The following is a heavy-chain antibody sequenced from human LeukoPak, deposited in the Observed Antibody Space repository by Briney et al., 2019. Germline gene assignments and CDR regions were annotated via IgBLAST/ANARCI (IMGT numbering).Heavy chain of an antibody. CDR2: INPSGGST. Sequence: ASVKVSCKASGYTFTSYYMHWVRQAPGQGLEWMGIINPSGGSTSYAQKFQGRVTMTRGTSTSTVYMELSSLRSEDTAVYYCARDYYDSGGYYYAPDYWGQGTLVTVSS. CDR1: GYTFTSYY. J-gene: IGHJ4*02. CDR3: ARDYYDSGGYYYAPDY. V-gene: IGHV1-46*01. D-gene: IGHD3-22*01.